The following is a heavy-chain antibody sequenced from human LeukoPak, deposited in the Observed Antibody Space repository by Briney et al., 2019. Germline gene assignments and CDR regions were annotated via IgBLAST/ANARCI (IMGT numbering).Heavy chain of an antibody. CDR2: ISAYNGNT. V-gene: IGHV1-18*03. Sequence: ASVKVSCKASGYTFTSHDISWVRQAPGQGLEWMGWISAYNGNTNYAQKFQGRVTMTTDKSTSTAYMELSSLRSEDMAVYYCARARSGSYSNWFDPWGQGTLVTVSS. J-gene: IGHJ5*02. CDR3: ARARSGSYSNWFDP. CDR1: GYTFTSHD. D-gene: IGHD1-26*01.